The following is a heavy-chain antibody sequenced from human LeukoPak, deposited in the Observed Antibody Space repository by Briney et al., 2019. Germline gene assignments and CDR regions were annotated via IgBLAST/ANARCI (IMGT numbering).Heavy chain of an antibody. CDR2: INPNSGGT. D-gene: IGHD3-22*01. J-gene: IGHJ4*02. CDR3: ARATQPSPDYDSSGYYKD. CDR1: GYTFTGYY. V-gene: IGHV1-2*02. Sequence: ASVKVSCKASGYTFTGYYMHWVRQAPGQGLEWMGWINPNSGGTNYAQKFQGRVTMTRDTSISTAYMELSSLRSEDTAVYYCARATQPSPDYDSSGYYKDWGQGTLVTVSS.